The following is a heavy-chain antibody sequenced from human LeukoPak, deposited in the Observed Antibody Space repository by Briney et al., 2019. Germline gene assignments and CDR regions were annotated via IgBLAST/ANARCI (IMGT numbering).Heavy chain of an antibody. V-gene: IGHV3-23*01. D-gene: IGHD2-8*01. Sequence: GGSLRLSCAASGFTFSSYAMSWVRQAPGKGLEWVSAISGSGGSTYYADSVKGRFTISRDNSKNTLYLQMYSLRAEDTAVYYCAKALGGYCTQCIGMDVWGQGTTVTVSS. CDR1: GFTFSSYA. CDR3: AKALGGYCTQCIGMDV. J-gene: IGHJ6*02. CDR2: ISGSGGST.